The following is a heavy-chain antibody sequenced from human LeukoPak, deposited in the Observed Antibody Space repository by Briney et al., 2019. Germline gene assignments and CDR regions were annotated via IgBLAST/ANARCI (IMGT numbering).Heavy chain of an antibody. Sequence: PGGSLRLSCAASGFTFSNAWMSWVRQAPGKGLEWVGRIKSKTDGGTTDYAAPVKGRFTISRDDSKNTLYLQMNSLKTEDAAVYYCTTVHRYCSSTSCYQYYYYYMDVWGKGTTVTVSS. J-gene: IGHJ6*03. D-gene: IGHD2-2*01. CDR1: GFTFSNAW. CDR3: TTVHRYCSSTSCYQYYYYYMDV. V-gene: IGHV3-15*01. CDR2: IKSKTDGGTT.